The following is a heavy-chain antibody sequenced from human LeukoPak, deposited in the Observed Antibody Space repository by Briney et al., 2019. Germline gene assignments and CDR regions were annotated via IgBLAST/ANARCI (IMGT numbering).Heavy chain of an antibody. CDR2: ISGDSTDI. CDR3: ARRGYSDSSGYDY. D-gene: IGHD3-22*01. CDR1: GFTFKSYA. J-gene: IGHJ4*02. Sequence: GGSLRLSCATSGFTFKSYAMNWVRQSPGKGLEWVSSISGDSTDIYYADSLMGRSTISRDNAKNSLYLQINSLRAEGTAIYYCARRGYSDSSGYDYWGQGTLVTVSS. V-gene: IGHV3-21*01.